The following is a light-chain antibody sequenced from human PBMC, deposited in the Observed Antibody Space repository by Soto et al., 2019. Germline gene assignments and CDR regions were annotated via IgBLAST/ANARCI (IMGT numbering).Light chain of an antibody. CDR2: EVT. Sequence: QSVLTQPASVSGSPGQSITISCTGTSSDVGGYNYVSWYQQHPGKAPKLMIYEVTNRPSGVSNRFSGSKSGNTASLTISGLQAEDEAGYYCSSYTSTDTVVFGGGTKLTVL. CDR1: SSDVGGYNY. V-gene: IGLV2-14*01. J-gene: IGLJ3*02. CDR3: SSYTSTDTVV.